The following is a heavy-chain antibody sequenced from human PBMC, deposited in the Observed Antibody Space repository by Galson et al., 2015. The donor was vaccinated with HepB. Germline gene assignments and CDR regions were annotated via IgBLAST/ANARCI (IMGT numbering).Heavy chain of an antibody. Sequence: SVKVSCKASGGTFSSYAISWVRQAPGQGLEWMGGIIPIFGTANYAQKFQGRVTITADESTSTAYMELSSLRSEDTAVYYCARPVTKDFWSGYFYGMDVWGQGTTVTVSS. CDR2: IIPIFGTA. CDR1: GGTFSSYA. CDR3: ARPVTKDFWSGYFYGMDV. J-gene: IGHJ6*02. D-gene: IGHD3-3*01. V-gene: IGHV1-69*13.